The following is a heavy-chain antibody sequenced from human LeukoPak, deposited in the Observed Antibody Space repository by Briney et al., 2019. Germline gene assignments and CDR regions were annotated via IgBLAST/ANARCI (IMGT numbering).Heavy chain of an antibody. CDR3: ARTPLGYCSGGSCYFFGY. V-gene: IGHV4-4*07. D-gene: IGHD2-15*01. Sequence: SETLSLTCTVSGGSISSFYWSWIRQPAGKGLEWFGRIYTSGSTNYNPSLKSRVTMSVDTSKNQFSLKLSSGTAADTAVYYCARTPLGYCSGGSCYFFGYWGQGTLVTVSS. J-gene: IGHJ4*02. CDR1: GGSISSFY. CDR2: IYTSGST.